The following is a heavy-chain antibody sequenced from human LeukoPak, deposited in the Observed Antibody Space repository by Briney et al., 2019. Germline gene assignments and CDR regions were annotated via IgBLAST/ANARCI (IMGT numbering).Heavy chain of an antibody. CDR3: ARDAASGYDRFDY. D-gene: IGHD2-2*01. J-gene: IGHJ4*02. V-gene: IGHV3-74*01. Sequence: GGSLRLSCAASGFTFSSYAMSWVRQAPGKGLVWVSRINSDGSSTSYADSVKGRFTISRDNAKNSLYLQMNSLRAEDTAVYYCARDAASGYDRFDYWGQGTQVTVSS. CDR2: INSDGSST. CDR1: GFTFSSYA.